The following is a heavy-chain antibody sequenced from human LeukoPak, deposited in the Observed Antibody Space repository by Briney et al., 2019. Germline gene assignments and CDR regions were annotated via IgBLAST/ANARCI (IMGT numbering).Heavy chain of an antibody. D-gene: IGHD6-19*01. CDR2: LYRGGDI. Sequence: PGGSLRLSCAASGFIVSSKYMSWVRQAPGKRLEWVSILYRGGDIHYADSVKGRFTISRDNSKNTLYLQMNSLRAEDTAVYYCAKVEQWLVHYYFDYWGQGTLVTVSS. V-gene: IGHV3-53*01. CDR3: AKVEQWLVHYYFDY. CDR1: GFIVSSKY. J-gene: IGHJ4*02.